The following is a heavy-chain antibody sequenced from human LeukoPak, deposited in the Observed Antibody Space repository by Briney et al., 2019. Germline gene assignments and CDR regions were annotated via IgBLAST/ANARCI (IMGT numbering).Heavy chain of an antibody. D-gene: IGHD1-26*01. J-gene: IGHJ4*02. CDR1: GFTFSSYA. V-gene: IGHV3-53*05. CDR3: ATNGYSGTYNRYFDS. CDR2: IYAGGTT. Sequence: GGSLRLSCAASGFTFSSYAMSWVRQAPGKGLEWVSAIYAGGTTYYPDSVKGRFTISRDNSKNTLYLQMDSLRSEDTAVYYCATNGYSGTYNRYFDSWGQGTLVTVSS.